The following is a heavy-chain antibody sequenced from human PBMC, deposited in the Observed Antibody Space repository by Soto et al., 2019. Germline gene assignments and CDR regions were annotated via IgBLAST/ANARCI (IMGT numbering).Heavy chain of an antibody. J-gene: IGHJ4*02. CDR3: ARDDCSTTSCLAY. D-gene: IGHD2-2*01. CDR2: IWYDGSQK. V-gene: IGHV3-33*01. Sequence: QVQLVESGGVVVQPGRSLRLSWSTAGFTFSNYGFHWVLQAPGKGLEWVAVIWYDGSQKDYASSVKGRFTVSRDNSKNKVFLQMSSLRAEDTAIYNCARDDCSTTSCLAYWGQGTLVAVSS. CDR1: GFTFSNYG.